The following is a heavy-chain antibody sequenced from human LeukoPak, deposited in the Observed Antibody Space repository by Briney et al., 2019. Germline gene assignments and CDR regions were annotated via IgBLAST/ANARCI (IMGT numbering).Heavy chain of an antibody. CDR2: IKQDGSEK. D-gene: IGHD5-12*01. Sequence: GGSLRLSCAASGFTFSSYWMSWVRQAPGKGLEWVANIKQDGSEKYYVDSVKGRFTISRDNAKNSLYLQMNSLRAEDTAVYYCARDHSGYDLKSWYYYYYMDVWGKGTTVTVSS. J-gene: IGHJ6*03. V-gene: IGHV3-7*01. CDR3: ARDHSGYDLKSWYYYYYMDV. CDR1: GFTFSSYW.